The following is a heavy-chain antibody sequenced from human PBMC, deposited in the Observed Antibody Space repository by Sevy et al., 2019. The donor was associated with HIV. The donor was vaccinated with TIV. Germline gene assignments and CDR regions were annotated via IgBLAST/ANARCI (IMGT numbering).Heavy chain of an antibody. CDR2: ISSSGSTI. CDR1: GFTFSSYE. V-gene: IGHV3-48*03. Sequence: GGSLRLSCAASGFTFSSYEMNWVRQAPGKGLEWVSYISSSGSTICYADSVKGRFTISRDNAKNSLYLQMNSLRAEDTAVYYCASNLGSSRGAFDIWGQGTMVTVSS. CDR3: ASNLGSSRGAFDI. J-gene: IGHJ3*02. D-gene: IGHD7-27*01.